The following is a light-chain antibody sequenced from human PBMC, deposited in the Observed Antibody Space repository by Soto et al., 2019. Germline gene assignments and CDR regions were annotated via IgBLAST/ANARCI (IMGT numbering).Light chain of an antibody. CDR2: AAS. CDR3: QQSYRSPYT. V-gene: IGKV1-39*01. J-gene: IGKJ2*01. CDR1: QSINIY. Sequence: IQLTQSPSSLSASVGDRVTVTCRASQSINIYLNWYQQKPGKAPTLLTYAASSLQSGVPSRFSGGGSRTDFTLTISSLQTEDFATYYCQQSYRSPYTFGQGTKLEI.